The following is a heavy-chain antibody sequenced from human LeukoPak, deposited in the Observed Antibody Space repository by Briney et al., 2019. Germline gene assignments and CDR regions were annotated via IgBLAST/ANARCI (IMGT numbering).Heavy chain of an antibody. CDR3: ARGYYFDY. J-gene: IGHJ4*02. Sequence: SETLSLTCAVYGGSFSGYYWSWIRQPPGKGLEWIGEINHSGSANYNPSLKSRATISVDTSKNQFSLKLSSVTAADTAVYYCARGYYFDYWGQGTLVTVSS. CDR1: GGSFSGYY. CDR2: INHSGSA. V-gene: IGHV4-34*01.